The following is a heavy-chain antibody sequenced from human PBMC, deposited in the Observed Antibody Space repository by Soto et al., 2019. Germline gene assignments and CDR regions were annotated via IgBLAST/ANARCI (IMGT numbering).Heavy chain of an antibody. Sequence: QLQLQESGSGLVKPSQTLSLTCAVSGGSISSGGYSWSWIRQPPGKGLEWIGYIYHSGSTYYNPSLKSRVTISVDRSKNQVSLKLSYVTAADTAVYYCARGSWYSSRIWYFDLWGRGTLVTVSS. D-gene: IGHD6-13*01. CDR2: IYHSGST. V-gene: IGHV4-30-2*01. J-gene: IGHJ2*01. CDR1: GGSISSGGYS. CDR3: ARGSWYSSRIWYFDL.